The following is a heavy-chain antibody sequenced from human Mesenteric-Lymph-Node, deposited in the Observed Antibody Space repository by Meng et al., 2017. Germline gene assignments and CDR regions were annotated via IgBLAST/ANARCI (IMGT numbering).Heavy chain of an antibody. J-gene: IGHJ5*02. CDR3: AREIVVVPAALNWFDP. CDR1: GGTFSSYA. D-gene: IGHD2-2*01. V-gene: IGHV1-69*06. CDR2: IIPIFGTA. Sequence: VVLVKSAAEVKKTWISVKFSCKASGGTFSSYASSWVRQAPEQGLEWMGGIIPIFGTANYAQKFQGRVTITADKSTSTAYMELSSLRSEDTAVYYCAREIVVVPAALNWFDPWGQGTLVTVSS.